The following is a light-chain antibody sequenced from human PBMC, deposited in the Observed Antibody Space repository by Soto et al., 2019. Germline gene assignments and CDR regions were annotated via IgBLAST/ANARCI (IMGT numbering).Light chain of an antibody. J-gene: IGLJ3*02. CDR2: EDN. CDR1: SGSIASNY. V-gene: IGLV6-57*04. Sequence: NFMLTQSHSVSESPGKTVTISCTRSSGSIASNYVQWYQQRPGSAPTTVIYEDNQRPSGVPDRFSGSIDSSSNSASLTISGLKTEDEAVYYCQSYDSNNQVFGGGTKLTVL. CDR3: QSYDSNNQV.